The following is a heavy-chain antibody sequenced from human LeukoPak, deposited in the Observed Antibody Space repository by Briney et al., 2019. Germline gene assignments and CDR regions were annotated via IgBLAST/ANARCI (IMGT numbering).Heavy chain of an antibody. Sequence: PGGSLRLSCAASGFTFSSYSMNWVRQAPGKGLEWVSSISSSSSYIYYADSVKGRFTISRDNAKNSLYLQMNSLRAEDTAVYYCARARYCSGGSCRTPLYYFDYWGQGILVTVSS. CDR2: ISSSSSYI. V-gene: IGHV3-21*01. CDR3: ARARYCSGGSCRTPLYYFDY. J-gene: IGHJ4*02. CDR1: GFTFSSYS. D-gene: IGHD2-15*01.